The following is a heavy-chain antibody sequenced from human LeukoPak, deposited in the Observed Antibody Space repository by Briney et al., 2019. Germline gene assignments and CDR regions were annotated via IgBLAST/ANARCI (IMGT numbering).Heavy chain of an antibody. D-gene: IGHD4-17*01. Sequence: GGSLRLSCAASGFTFSDYYMSWIRQAPGQGLEWVSTIRTNGAGTHYADSVRGRFTISRDDSKNTLYLQMDSLRAEDTAVYYCARDDYGDSGPLFDYWGQGTLVTVSS. V-gene: IGHV3-23*01. J-gene: IGHJ4*02. CDR1: GFTFSDYY. CDR2: IRTNGAGT. CDR3: ARDDYGDSGPLFDY.